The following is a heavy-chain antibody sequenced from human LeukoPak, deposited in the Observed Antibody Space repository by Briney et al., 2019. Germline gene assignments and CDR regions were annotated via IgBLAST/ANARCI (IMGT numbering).Heavy chain of an antibody. CDR3: ARDPLGVLSYFDY. J-gene: IGHJ4*02. CDR1: GFIFSYYG. D-gene: IGHD3-16*01. Sequence: GRPLRLSCAASGFIFSYYGMHWVRQAPGKGLEWVAVIWYDGSNRYYADSLKGRFTISRDNSKNTLYLQMNSLTADDTAVYYCARDPLGVLSYFDYWGQGTLVTVSS. V-gene: IGHV3-33*01. CDR2: IWYDGSNR.